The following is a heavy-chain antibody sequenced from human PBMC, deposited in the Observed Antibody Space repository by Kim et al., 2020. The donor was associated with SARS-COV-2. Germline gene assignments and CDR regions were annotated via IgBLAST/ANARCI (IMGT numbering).Heavy chain of an antibody. V-gene: IGHV4-59*08. Sequence: SETLSLTCTVSGGSISSYYWSWIRQPPGKGLEWIGYIYYSGSTNYNPSLKSRVTISVDTSKNQFSLKLSSVTAADTAVYYCARLVEGTVDYWGQGTLVTVSS. CDR2: IYYSGST. CDR3: ARLVEGTVDY. D-gene: IGHD1-1*01. CDR1: GGSISSYY. J-gene: IGHJ4*02.